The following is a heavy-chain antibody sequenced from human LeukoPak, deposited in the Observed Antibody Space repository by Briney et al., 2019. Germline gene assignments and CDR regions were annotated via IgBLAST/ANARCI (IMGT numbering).Heavy chain of an antibody. CDR3: ARVGGH. CDR1: GFIFSSYE. V-gene: IGHV3-48*03. CDR2: ISNTGNNL. J-gene: IGHJ4*02. D-gene: IGHD3-10*01. Sequence: GGSLRLSCAASGFIFSSYEMNWVRQAPGKGLKWVSSISNTGNNLYYADSVKGRFTISRDNSKNTLYLQMNSLRVEDTAVYYCARVGGHWGQGTLVTVSS.